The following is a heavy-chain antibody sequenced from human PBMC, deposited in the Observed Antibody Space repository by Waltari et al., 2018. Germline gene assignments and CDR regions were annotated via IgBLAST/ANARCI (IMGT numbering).Heavy chain of an antibody. CDR3: ATLGWQQLVPDWYFDL. CDR1: GYSFTSYW. D-gene: IGHD6-13*01. V-gene: IGHV5-51*01. J-gene: IGHJ2*01. CDR2: IYPGDSAT. Sequence: EVQLVQSGAEVKKPGESLKISCKGSGYSFTSYWIGWVRQMPGKGLEWMGIIYPGDSATRYSPSFQGQVTISADKSISTAYLQWSSLKASDTAMYYCATLGWQQLVPDWYFDLWGRGTLVTVSS.